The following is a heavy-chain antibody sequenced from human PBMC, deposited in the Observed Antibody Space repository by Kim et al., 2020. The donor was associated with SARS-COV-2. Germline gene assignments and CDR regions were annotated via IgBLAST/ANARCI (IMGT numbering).Heavy chain of an antibody. V-gene: IGHV4-34*01. J-gene: IGHJ4*01. CDR1: GGSFSGYY. CDR3: ARGWNTYYYDSSGYYVY. D-gene: IGHD3-22*01. Sequence: SETLSLTCAVYGGSFSGYYWSWIRQPPGKGLEWIGEINHSGSTNYNPSLKSRVTISVDTSKNQFSLKLSSVTAADPAVYYCARGWNTYYYDSSGYYVYWG. CDR2: INHSGST.